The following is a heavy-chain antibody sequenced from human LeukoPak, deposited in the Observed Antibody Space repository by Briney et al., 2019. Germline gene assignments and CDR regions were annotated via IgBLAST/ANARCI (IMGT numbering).Heavy chain of an antibody. J-gene: IGHJ4*02. Sequence: GGSLRLSCAASGFTFSSYSMNWVRQAPGKGLEWVSSISSSSSYIYYADSVKGRFTISRGNAKNSLYLQMNSLRAEDTAVYYCARSPGWYCSGGSCSGDYFDYWGQGTLVTVSS. D-gene: IGHD2-15*01. CDR1: GFTFSSYS. CDR3: ARSPGWYCSGGSCSGDYFDY. CDR2: ISSSSSYI. V-gene: IGHV3-21*01.